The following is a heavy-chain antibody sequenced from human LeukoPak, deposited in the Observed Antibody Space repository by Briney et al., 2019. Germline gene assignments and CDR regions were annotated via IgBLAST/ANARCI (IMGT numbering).Heavy chain of an antibody. CDR2: ISGSSTYI. Sequence: GGSLRLSCAASGFAFSSYTMNWVRQAPGKGLEWVSSISGSSTYIYYADSVKGRVTIPRENAKNSLYLQMNSLRAEDTAVYYCARDLVDYWGQGTLVTVSS. J-gene: IGHJ4*02. D-gene: IGHD2-2*01. CDR1: GFAFSSYT. V-gene: IGHV3-21*01. CDR3: ARDLVDY.